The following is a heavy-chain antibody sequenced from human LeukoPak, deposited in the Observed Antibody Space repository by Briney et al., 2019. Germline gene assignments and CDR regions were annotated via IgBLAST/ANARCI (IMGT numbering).Heavy chain of an antibody. Sequence: PGGSLRLSCAASGFTVSSNSMTWVRQAPGKGLEWVSVIYIGGSTYYADSVKGRFTISRDNSKNTLYLQMNTLRAEDTAVYYCARGGATHAAFDIWGQGTVVTVSS. CDR3: ARGGATHAAFDI. J-gene: IGHJ3*02. CDR1: GFTVSSNS. V-gene: IGHV3-66*01. CDR2: IYIGGST.